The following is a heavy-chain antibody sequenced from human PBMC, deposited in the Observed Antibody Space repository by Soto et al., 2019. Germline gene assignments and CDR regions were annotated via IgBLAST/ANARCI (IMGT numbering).Heavy chain of an antibody. Sequence: PVGSLRLSCAASRFTFSSYAMTWVRQAPGKGLEWVSTITSSGGSTYYADSVKGRFTISRDNSNNTLYLQMNGLRADDTAVYYCSKSGDGYWGQGTLVTVSS. V-gene: IGHV3-23*01. D-gene: IGHD3-10*01. CDR1: RFTFSSYA. CDR2: ITSSGGST. J-gene: IGHJ4*02. CDR3: SKSGDGY.